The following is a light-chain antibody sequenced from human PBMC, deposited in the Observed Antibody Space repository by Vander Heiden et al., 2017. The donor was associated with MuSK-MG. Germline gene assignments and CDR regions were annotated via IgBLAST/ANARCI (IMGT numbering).Light chain of an antibody. CDR3: QQDYSYPST. V-gene: IGKV1-8*01. J-gene: IGKJ2*01. CDR1: QGISSY. Sequence: AIRMTQSPSSFSASTGDRVTITCRASQGISSYLAWYQQKPGKAPKLLIYAASTLQSGVPSSFSGSGSGTDFTLTISCLQSEDFATYYCQQDYSYPSTFGQGTKLEIK. CDR2: AAS.